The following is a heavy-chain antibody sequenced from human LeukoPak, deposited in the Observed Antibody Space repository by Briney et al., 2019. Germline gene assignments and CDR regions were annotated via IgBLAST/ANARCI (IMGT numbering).Heavy chain of an antibody. CDR3: ARGDSYYLSPDH. CDR2: ISGSASRT. J-gene: IGHJ4*02. V-gene: IGHV3-23*01. D-gene: IGHD3-22*01. CDR1: GFTISSYW. Sequence: GGSLRLSCGATGFTISSYWMHWVRQAPGKGLEWVSGISGSASRTYYADSVKGRFTISRDISKNTLFLQMNSLRADDTAVYYCARGDSYYLSPDHWGQGTLVTVSS.